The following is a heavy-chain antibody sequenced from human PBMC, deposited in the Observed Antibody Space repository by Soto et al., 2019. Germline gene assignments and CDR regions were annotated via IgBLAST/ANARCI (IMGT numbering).Heavy chain of an antibody. CDR3: AKDIVVVVAATLHFEY. V-gene: IGHV3-23*01. CDR2: ISGSGGST. CDR1: GFTFSSYA. Sequence: GGSLRLSCAASGFTFSSYAMSWVRQAPGKGLEWVSAISGSGGSTYYADSVKGRFTISRDNSKNTLYLQMNSLRAEDTAVYYCAKDIVVVVAATLHFEYWGQGTLVTVSS. D-gene: IGHD2-15*01. J-gene: IGHJ4*01.